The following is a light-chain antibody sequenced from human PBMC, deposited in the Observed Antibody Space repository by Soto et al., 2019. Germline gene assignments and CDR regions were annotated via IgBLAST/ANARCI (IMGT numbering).Light chain of an antibody. CDR3: QQRHMWPIT. Sequence: DIQLTQSPSTLSASVGHSVTITCRASQNISTSLAWYQHKPGKAPKLLMFDVSNLESGVPSRFSGSGSGTDFTLTISSLEPEDSAVYYCQQRHMWPITFGQGTRLEIK. CDR2: DVS. J-gene: IGKJ5*01. CDR1: QNISTS. V-gene: IGKV1-5*01.